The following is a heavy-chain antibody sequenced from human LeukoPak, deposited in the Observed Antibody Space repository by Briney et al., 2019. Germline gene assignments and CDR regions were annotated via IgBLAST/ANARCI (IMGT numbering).Heavy chain of an antibody. CDR2: INHSGSA. V-gene: IGHV4-34*01. CDR3: ARGQGTVTTH. D-gene: IGHD4-17*01. Sequence: SETLPLTCAASGGSFSGYYWTWIRQPPGKGLEWIGEINHSGSANYSPSLSSRVTISLDMSENQFSLKLTSVTAADTAVYYCARGQGTVTTHWGQGTLVTVSS. J-gene: IGHJ4*02. CDR1: GGSFSGYY.